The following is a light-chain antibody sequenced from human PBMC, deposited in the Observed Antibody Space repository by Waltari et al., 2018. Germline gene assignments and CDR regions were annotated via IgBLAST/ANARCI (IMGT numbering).Light chain of an antibody. CDR3: SSYTTASSWV. CDR2: DVS. V-gene: IGLV2-14*01. CDR1: SGDICNSKF. J-gene: IGLJ3*02. Sequence: QSALTQPASVSGSPGQSPTISCTGTSGDICNSKFVSCYQQEPGTAPTLIVYDVSQRPSGVANRFSGSKSGNTASLTISGLQAEDEADYYCSSYTTASSWVFGGGTKLTVL.